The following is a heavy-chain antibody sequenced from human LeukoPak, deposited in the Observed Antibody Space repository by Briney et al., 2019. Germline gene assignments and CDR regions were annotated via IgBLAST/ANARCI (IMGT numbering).Heavy chain of an antibody. J-gene: IGHJ6*04. Sequence: GGSLRLSCTASGFTFSSYEINWVRQAPGKGLEWVSYISGSGSAISYADSLKGRFTISRDNAKNSLYLQMNSLRAEDTAVYYCAELGITMIGGVWGKGTTVTISS. CDR1: GFTFSSYE. D-gene: IGHD3-10*02. CDR2: ISGSGSAI. V-gene: IGHV3-48*03. CDR3: AELGITMIGGV.